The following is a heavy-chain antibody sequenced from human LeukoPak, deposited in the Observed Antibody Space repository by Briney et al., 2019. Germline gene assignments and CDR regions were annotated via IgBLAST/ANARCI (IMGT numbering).Heavy chain of an antibody. Sequence: TGGSLRLSCAASGFTFSTYSMNWVRRAPGKGLEWIGEIYHSGSTNYNPSLKSRVIISVDKSKNQFSLNLTSVTAADTAVYYCARREGELRYYDWLTPRDWGQGTLVTVSS. V-gene: IGHV4-4*02. J-gene: IGHJ4*02. D-gene: IGHD3-9*01. CDR3: ARREGELRYYDWLTPRD. CDR1: GFTFSTYS. CDR2: IYHSGST.